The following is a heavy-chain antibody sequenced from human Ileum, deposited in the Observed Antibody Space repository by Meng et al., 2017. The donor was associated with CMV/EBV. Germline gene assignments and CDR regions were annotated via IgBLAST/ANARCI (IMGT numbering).Heavy chain of an antibody. CDR2: ININDDST. CDR1: VFTFSSYG. D-gene: IGHD1-1*01. J-gene: IGHJ4*02. CDR3: ATEDWNADY. V-gene: IGHV3-23*01. Sequence: LRLSCVASVFTFSSYGMNWVHQAPGKGLAWVSGININDDSTYYADSAKGRFTISRDNSKNTLYLQMNSLRAADTAIYYCATEDWNADYWGQGTLVTVSS.